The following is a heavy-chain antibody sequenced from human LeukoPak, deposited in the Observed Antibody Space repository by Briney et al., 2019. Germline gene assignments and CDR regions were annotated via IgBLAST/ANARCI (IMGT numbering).Heavy chain of an antibody. J-gene: IGHJ2*01. CDR3: ARRPNWGFSSDWYFEL. D-gene: IGHD7-27*01. CDR1: GGYISSYY. V-gene: IGHV4-59*08. CDR2: FYYSGSS. Sequence: SETLSLTCTVSGGYISSYYWSWIRQPPGKGLEWIGYFYYSGSSNYNPSLKSRVTISVDTSKNQFSLKLKSVTAADTAVYYCARRPNWGFSSDWYFELWGRGTLVSVSS.